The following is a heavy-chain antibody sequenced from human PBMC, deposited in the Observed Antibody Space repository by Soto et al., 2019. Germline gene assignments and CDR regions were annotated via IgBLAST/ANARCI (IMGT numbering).Heavy chain of an antibody. CDR1: GYTFTSYY. CDR2: INPSGGST. J-gene: IGHJ4*02. Sequence: GASVKVSCKASGYTFTSYYMHWVRQAPGQGLEWMGIINPSGGSTSYAQKFQGRVTMTRDTSTSTVYMELSSLRSEDTAVYYCARVRDRGYSYGNWDYWGQGTLVTVSS. V-gene: IGHV1-46*01. D-gene: IGHD5-18*01. CDR3: ARVRDRGYSYGNWDY.